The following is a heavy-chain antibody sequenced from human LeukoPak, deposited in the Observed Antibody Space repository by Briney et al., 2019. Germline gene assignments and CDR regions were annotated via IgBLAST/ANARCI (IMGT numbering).Heavy chain of an antibody. D-gene: IGHD3-22*01. CDR3: ARLPYDSIGYYAFDI. V-gene: IGHV4-38-2*01. Sequence: SETLSLTCAVSGSYISSGYYWGWIRQPPGKGLEWIGNAFHTGTTNYNPSLKSRVTISVDSSKKYFSLKLKSMTAADTAVYFCARLPYDSIGYYAFDIRGQGTIVTVSS. CDR1: GSYISSGYY. CDR2: AFHTGTT. J-gene: IGHJ3*02.